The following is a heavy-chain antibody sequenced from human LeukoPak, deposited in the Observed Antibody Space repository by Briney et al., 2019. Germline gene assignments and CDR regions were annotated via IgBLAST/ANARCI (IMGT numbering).Heavy chain of an antibody. CDR2: INPNSGGT. D-gene: IGHD1-7*01. V-gene: IGHV1-2*02. CDR1: GYTFTGYY. Sequence: ASVKVSCKASGYTFTGYYMHWVRQAPGQGLEWMGWINPNSGGTNYAQKFQGRVTMTRDTSISTAYMELSRLRSDDTAVYYCATGTQAYYYYYGMDVWGQGTTVTVSS. J-gene: IGHJ6*02. CDR3: ATGTQAYYYYYGMDV.